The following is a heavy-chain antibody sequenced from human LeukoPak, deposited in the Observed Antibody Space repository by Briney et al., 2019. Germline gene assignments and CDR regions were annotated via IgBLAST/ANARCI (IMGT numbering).Heavy chain of an antibody. CDR2: ISYDESNK. CDR1: GFAFSSYA. Sequence: PGRSLRLSCAASGFAFSSYAMYWVRQAPGKGLEWVAVISYDESNKYYADSLEGRFTISRDNSKNTLYLQMNRLRAEDTAVYYCARDRGYFSYWGQGTLVTVSS. V-gene: IGHV3-30-3*01. J-gene: IGHJ4*02. D-gene: IGHD2-15*01. CDR3: ARDRGYFSY.